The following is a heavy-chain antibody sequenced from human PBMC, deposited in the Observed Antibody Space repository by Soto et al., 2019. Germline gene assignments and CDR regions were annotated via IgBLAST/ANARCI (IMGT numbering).Heavy chain of an antibody. CDR1: GGSISSSSYY. CDR3: ARTALGRDGYKFDY. CDR2: IYYSGST. Sequence: QLQLQESGPGLVKPSETLSLTCTVSGGSISSSSYYWGWIRQPPGKGLEWIGSIYYSGSTYYNPSLQRRVTISVDTSKNQSSLKLSSVTAADTAVYYCARTALGRDGYKFDYWGQGTLVTVSS. J-gene: IGHJ4*02. D-gene: IGHD5-12*01. V-gene: IGHV4-39*01.